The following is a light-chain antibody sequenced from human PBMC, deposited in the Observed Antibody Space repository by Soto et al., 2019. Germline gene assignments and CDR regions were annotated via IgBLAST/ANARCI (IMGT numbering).Light chain of an antibody. V-gene: IGLV1-40*01. CDR3: QSYDSSLSGHVV. J-gene: IGLJ2*01. Sequence: QSVLTQPPSVSGAPGQRVTISCTGSSSNIGAGYDVPWYQQLPGTAPKLLIYGNSNRPSGVPDRFSGSKSGTSASLAITGLHAEDEADYYCQSYDSSLSGHVVFGGGTKVTVL. CDR2: GNS. CDR1: SSNIGAGYD.